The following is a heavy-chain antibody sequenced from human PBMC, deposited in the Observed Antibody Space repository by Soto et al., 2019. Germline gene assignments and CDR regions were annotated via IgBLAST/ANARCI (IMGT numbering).Heavy chain of an antibody. D-gene: IGHD2-15*01. CDR2: ISYDGSNK. CDR1: GFTFSSYG. CDR3: AKDDCSGGSCYLRGAFDI. J-gene: IGHJ3*02. V-gene: IGHV3-30*18. Sequence: GGSLRLSCAASGFTFSSYGMHWVRQAPGKGLEWVAVISYDGSNKYYADSVKGRFTISRDNSKNTLYLQMNSLRAEDTAVYYCAKDDCSGGSCYLRGAFDIWGQGTMVTVSS.